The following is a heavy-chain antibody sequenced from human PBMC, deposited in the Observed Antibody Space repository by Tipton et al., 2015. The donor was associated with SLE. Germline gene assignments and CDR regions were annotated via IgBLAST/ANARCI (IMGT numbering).Heavy chain of an antibody. CDR1: GFTFSNYS. V-gene: IGHV3-21*01. J-gene: IGHJ4*02. CDR3: ARDIGSTIGFDY. D-gene: IGHD2-15*01. CDR2: ISSSSRYI. Sequence: SLRLSCAASGFTFSNYSMNWVRQAPGKGLEWVSSISSSSRYIIYADSVTGRFTISRDNAKNSLFLQLNSLRVEDTAIYYCARDIGSTIGFDYWGQGTLVTVSS.